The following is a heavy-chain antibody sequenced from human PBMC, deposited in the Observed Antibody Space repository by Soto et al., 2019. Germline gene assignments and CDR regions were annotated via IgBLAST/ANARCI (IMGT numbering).Heavy chain of an antibody. D-gene: IGHD5-12*01. CDR1: GFSFSSYS. CDR2: ISSSSSTI. Sequence: GGSLRLSGVASGFSFSSYSMNCVRQAPGKGLEWVSYISSSSSTIFYADSVKGRFTISRDNAKNSLYLQMNSLRDEDTAVYYCARDLLWAPYATYESHWGQGTLVTVSS. V-gene: IGHV3-48*02. J-gene: IGHJ4*02. CDR3: ARDLLWAPYATYESH.